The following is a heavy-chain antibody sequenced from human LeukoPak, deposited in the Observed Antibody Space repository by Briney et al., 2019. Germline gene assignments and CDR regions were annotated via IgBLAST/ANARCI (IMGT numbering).Heavy chain of an antibody. J-gene: IGHJ3*02. CDR1: GSTFSNAW. CDR2: IKSKTDGGTT. D-gene: IGHD6-13*01. Sequence: GGSLRLSCAASGSTFSNAWMSWVRQAPGKGLEWVGRIKSKTDGGTTDYAAPVKGRFTISRDDSKNTLYLQMNSLKTEDTAVYYCTTGDSSSWYDSFDIWGQGTMVTVSS. CDR3: TTGDSSSWYDSFDI. V-gene: IGHV3-15*01.